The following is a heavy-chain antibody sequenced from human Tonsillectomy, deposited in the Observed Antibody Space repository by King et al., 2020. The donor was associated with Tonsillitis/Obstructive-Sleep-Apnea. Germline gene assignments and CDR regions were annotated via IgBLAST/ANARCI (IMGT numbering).Heavy chain of an antibody. CDR2: INHSGST. V-gene: IGHV4-34*01. D-gene: IGHD3-16*01. J-gene: IGHJ4*02. Sequence: VQLPQWGAGLLKPSETLSLTCAVYGGSFSGYYWSWIRQPPGKGLEWIGEINHSGSTNYNPSLKSRVTISVDTSKNQFSLKLSSVTAADTAVYYCATLSGGFDYWGQGTLVTVSS. CDR1: GGSFSGYY. CDR3: ATLSGGFDY.